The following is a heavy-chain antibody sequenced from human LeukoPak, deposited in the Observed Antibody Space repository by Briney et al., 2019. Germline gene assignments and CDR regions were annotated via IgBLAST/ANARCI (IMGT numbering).Heavy chain of an antibody. CDR2: ISYNGSNK. CDR1: AFTLIIYA. CDR3: ARGEQLDYFDY. J-gene: IGHJ4*02. D-gene: IGHD6-13*01. Sequence: GRSLRLSFAPSAFTLIIYAMHSVRHAPGKRLEWVAVISYNGSNKYYADSVKGRFTIARDNSKQTLYMLRNSLRAEDTAVYYCARGEQLDYFDYWGQGTLVTVSS. V-gene: IGHV3-30-3*01.